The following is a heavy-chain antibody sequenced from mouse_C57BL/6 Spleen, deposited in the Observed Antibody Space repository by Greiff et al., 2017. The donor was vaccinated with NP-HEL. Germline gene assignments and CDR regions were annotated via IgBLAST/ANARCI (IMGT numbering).Heavy chain of an antibody. J-gene: IGHJ2*01. D-gene: IGHD2-3*01. CDR3: ARGYDYFDY. Sequence: EVMLVESGGGLVQPGGSLSLSCAASGFTFTDYYMSWVRQPPGKALEWLGFIRNKANGYTTEYSASVKGRFTISRDNSQSILYLQMNALRAEDSATYYCARGYDYFDYWGQGTTLTVSS. V-gene: IGHV7-3*01. CDR1: GFTFTDYY. CDR2: IRNKANGYTT.